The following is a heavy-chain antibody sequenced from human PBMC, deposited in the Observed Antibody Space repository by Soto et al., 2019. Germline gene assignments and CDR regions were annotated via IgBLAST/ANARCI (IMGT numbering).Heavy chain of an antibody. CDR1: AFTLSSYW. CDR2: IKPDGSEK. Sequence: GGSLRLSSKASAFTLSSYWMSWVRQAPGKGLEWVANIKPDGSEKYYVDSVKGRFTISRDNTKNSLYLQMSTLRPEDTAIYYCARDYEFGFDIWGQGTLVTVSS. J-gene: IGHJ3*02. CDR3: ARDYEFGFDI. D-gene: IGHD3-22*01. V-gene: IGHV3-7*01.